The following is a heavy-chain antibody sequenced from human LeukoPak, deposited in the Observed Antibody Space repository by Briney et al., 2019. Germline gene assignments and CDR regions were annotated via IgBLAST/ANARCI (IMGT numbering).Heavy chain of an antibody. D-gene: IGHD4-23*01. Sequence: PSETLSLTCTASGGSISSYYWSWIRQPAGKGLEWIGRIYGSGNTNYNPSPKSRVTMSQATSENQFALKLTSVTAADTAVYYCARGDNRLRWSGAFDFWGRGTLVTVSS. CDR3: ARGDNRLRWSGAFDF. CDR2: IYGSGNT. V-gene: IGHV4-4*07. J-gene: IGHJ4*02. CDR1: GGSISSYY.